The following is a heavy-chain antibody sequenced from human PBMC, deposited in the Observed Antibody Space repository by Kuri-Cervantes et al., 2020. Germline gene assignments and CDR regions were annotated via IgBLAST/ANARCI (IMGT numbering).Heavy chain of an antibody. Sequence: GGSLRLSCAASGFTFNSYEMNWVRQAPGKGLEWVSYISSSGSTIYYADSVKGRFTISRDNAKNSLYLQMNSLRAEDTAVYYCARGWSSRTSFLDYWGQGTLVTVSS. CDR3: ARGWSSRTSFLDY. J-gene: IGHJ4*02. V-gene: IGHV3-48*03. CDR1: GFTFNSYE. D-gene: IGHD3-16*02. CDR2: ISSSGSTI.